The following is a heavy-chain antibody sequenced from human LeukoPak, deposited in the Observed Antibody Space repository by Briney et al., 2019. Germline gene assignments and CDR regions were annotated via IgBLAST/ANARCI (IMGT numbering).Heavy chain of an antibody. D-gene: IGHD3-9*01. CDR3: TRVIYTLTGYPYYFDY. V-gene: IGHV3-49*03. CDR1: GFTFGDYA. Sequence: GGSLRLSCTASGFTFGDYAMSWFRQAPGKGLEWVGFIRSKAYGGTTEYAASVKGRFTISRDDSKSIAYLQMNSLKTEDTAVHYCTRVIYTLTGYPYYFDYWGQGTLVTVSS. CDR2: IRSKAYGGTT. J-gene: IGHJ4*02.